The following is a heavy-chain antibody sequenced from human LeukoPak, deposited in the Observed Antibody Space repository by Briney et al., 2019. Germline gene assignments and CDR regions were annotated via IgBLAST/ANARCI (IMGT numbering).Heavy chain of an antibody. CDR3: ARGSSWPYFDY. D-gene: IGHD6-13*01. Sequence: GGSLRLSCAASGFTVSSSYMSWVRQAPGKGLEWVSIIYSSGSTYYADSVKGRFTISRDNPKNTLYLQMSSLRVDDTAMYYCARGSSWPYFDYWGQGTLATVSS. V-gene: IGHV3-66*01. CDR2: IYSSGST. CDR1: GFTVSSSY. J-gene: IGHJ4*02.